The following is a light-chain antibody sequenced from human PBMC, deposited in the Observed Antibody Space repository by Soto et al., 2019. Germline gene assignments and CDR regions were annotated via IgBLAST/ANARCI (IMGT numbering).Light chain of an antibody. CDR1: QSIGTY. CDR3: QQRSNWPPT. Sequence: EIVLTQSPATLSLSPGERATLFCRASQSIGTYLAWYQQKSAQAPRLLIYDASNRATGIPARFSGGGSGTDFILTVSSLEPEDFAVYYCQQRSNWPPTFGQGTKLEI. J-gene: IGKJ2*01. V-gene: IGKV3-11*01. CDR2: DAS.